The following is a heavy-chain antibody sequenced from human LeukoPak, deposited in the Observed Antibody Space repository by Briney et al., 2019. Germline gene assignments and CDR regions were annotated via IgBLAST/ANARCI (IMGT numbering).Heavy chain of an antibody. J-gene: IGHJ3*02. D-gene: IGHD6-13*01. Sequence: GGSLRLSCAASGFTFSNCDMHWVRQGTGKSLEWVSAIGTAGDPYYPGSVEGRFTISRENAKNSLYLQMNSLRGGDTAVYYCVAAPSKSSAFDIWGQGTMVTVSS. V-gene: IGHV3-13*05. CDR1: GFTFSNCD. CDR2: IGTAGDP. CDR3: VAAPSKSSAFDI.